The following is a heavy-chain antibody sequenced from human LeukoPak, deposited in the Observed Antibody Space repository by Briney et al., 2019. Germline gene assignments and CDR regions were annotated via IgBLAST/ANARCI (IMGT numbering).Heavy chain of an antibody. CDR3: ANGRYQLLGQGQLAFDY. D-gene: IGHD2-2*01. Sequence: GGSLRLSCAASGFTFSSYAMHWVRQAPGKGLEWVAVISYDGSNKYYADSVKGRFTISRDNSKNTLYLQMNSLRAEDTAVYYCANGRYQLLGQGQLAFDYWGQGTLVTVSS. J-gene: IGHJ4*02. V-gene: IGHV3-30*04. CDR1: GFTFSSYA. CDR2: ISYDGSNK.